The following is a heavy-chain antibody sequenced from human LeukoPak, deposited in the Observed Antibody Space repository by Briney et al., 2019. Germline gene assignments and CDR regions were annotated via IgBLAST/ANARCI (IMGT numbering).Heavy chain of an antibody. CDR3: ATTPANWGTN. V-gene: IGHV3-30-3*01. Sequence: PGRSLRLSCAASGFTFSSYAMHWVRQAPGKGLEWVAVISYDGSNKYYADSVKGRFTISRDNSKNTLYLQMNSLRADDTAVYYCATTPANWGTNWGQGTLVTVSS. J-gene: IGHJ4*02. CDR2: ISYDGSNK. D-gene: IGHD7-27*01. CDR1: GFTFSSYA.